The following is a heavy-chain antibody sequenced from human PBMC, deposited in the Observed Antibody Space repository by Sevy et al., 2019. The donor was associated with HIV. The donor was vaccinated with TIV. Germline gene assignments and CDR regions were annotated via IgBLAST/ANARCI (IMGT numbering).Heavy chain of an antibody. CDR1: GFIFSNYE. Sequence: GGSLRLSCKASGFIFSNYEMNWVRQAPGKGLEWVSYISPSGHAIYYADSVKGRFTVSRDNTKNSLYLQMNSLRGDDTAVYYCAGDIDSSGYSYAFDLWGQGTMVTVSS. CDR3: AGDIDSSGYSYAFDL. V-gene: IGHV3-48*03. J-gene: IGHJ3*01. D-gene: IGHD3-22*01. CDR2: ISPSGHAI.